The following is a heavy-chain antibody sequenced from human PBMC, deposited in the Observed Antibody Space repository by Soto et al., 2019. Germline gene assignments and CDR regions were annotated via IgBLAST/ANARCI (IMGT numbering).Heavy chain of an antibody. J-gene: IGHJ4*02. D-gene: IGHD6-19*01. CDR1: GYTFTSYG. V-gene: IGHV1-18*04. Sequence: QVQLVQSGAEVKKPGASVMVSCKASGYTFTSYGISWVRQAPGPGLEWMGWISAYNGNTNYAQKLQGRGTMTTDTSSSTAYRELRSLRSDDTAVSYCAREDRSVAAPGIVYWGQGTLVTVSS. CDR3: AREDRSVAAPGIVY. CDR2: ISAYNGNT.